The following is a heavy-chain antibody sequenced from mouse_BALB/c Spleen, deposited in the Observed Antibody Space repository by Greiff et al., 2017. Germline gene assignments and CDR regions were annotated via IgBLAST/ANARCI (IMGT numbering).Heavy chain of an antibody. CDR2: IYPGDGDT. CDR1: GYTFTSYW. Sequence: VQLQESGAELARPGASVKLSCKASGYTFTSYWMQWVKQRPGQGLEWIGAIYPGDGDTRYTQKFKGKATLTADKSSSTAYMQLSSLASEDSAVYYCAREEYDVYAMDYWGQGTSVTVSS. V-gene: IGHV1-87*01. CDR3: AREEYDVYAMDY. J-gene: IGHJ4*01. D-gene: IGHD2-14*01.